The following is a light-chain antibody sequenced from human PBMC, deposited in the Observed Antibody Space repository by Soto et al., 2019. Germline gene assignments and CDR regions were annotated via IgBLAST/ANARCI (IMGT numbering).Light chain of an antibody. CDR2: KAS. V-gene: IGKV1-5*03. Sequence: DIQMTQSPSTLSASVRDRVTITCRASQSISSWLAWYQQKPGKAPKLLIYKASSLEIGVPSRFSGSGSGTDFTLTISSLQPDDFATYYCQQYNSLWTFGQGTKVDIK. CDR3: QQYNSLWT. CDR1: QSISSW. J-gene: IGKJ1*01.